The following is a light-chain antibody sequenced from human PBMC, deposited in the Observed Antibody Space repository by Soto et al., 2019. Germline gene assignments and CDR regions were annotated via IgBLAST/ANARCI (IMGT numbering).Light chain of an antibody. Sequence: DIQMTQTPCTLSASVGERVTITCRASQSISSWLAWYQQKPGKAPKLLIYDASSLESGVPSRFSGSGSGTEFTLTISILQPDDFATYYCQQYNSYSPQTFGQGTKVDIK. CDR3: QQYNSYSPQT. CDR2: DAS. V-gene: IGKV1-5*01. CDR1: QSISSW. J-gene: IGKJ1*01.